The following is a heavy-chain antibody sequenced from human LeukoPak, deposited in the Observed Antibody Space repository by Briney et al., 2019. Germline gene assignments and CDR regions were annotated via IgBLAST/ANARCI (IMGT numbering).Heavy chain of an antibody. CDR3: AKDQQVLRYFDSSKGDYFDY. J-gene: IGHJ4*02. D-gene: IGHD3-9*01. CDR1: GFTFSSYA. Sequence: GGSLRLSCAASGFTFSSYAMSWVRQAPGKGLEWVSAISGSGGSTYYADSVKGRFTISRDNSKNTLYLQMNSLRAEDTAVYYCAKDQQVLRYFDSSKGDYFDYWGQGTLVTVSS. CDR2: ISGSGGST. V-gene: IGHV3-23*01.